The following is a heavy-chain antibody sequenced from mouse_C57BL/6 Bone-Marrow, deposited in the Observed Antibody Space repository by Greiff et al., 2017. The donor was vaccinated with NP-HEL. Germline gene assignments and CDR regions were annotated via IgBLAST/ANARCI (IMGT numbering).Heavy chain of an antibody. D-gene: IGHD2-3*01. J-gene: IGHJ3*01. CDR2: IYPGSGST. CDR3: AGDGYSWFAY. V-gene: IGHV1-55*01. CDR1: GYTFTSYW. Sequence: QVQLKQPGAELVKPGASVKMSCKASGYTFTSYWITWVKQRPGQGLEWIGDIYPGSGSTNYNEKFKSKATLTVDTSSSTAYMRLSSLTSEDSAVYYCAGDGYSWFAYWGQGTLVTVSA.